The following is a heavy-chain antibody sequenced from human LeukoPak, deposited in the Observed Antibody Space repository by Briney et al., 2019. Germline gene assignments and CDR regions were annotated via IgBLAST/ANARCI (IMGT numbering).Heavy chain of an antibody. CDR2: IKQDGSEK. D-gene: IGHD2-2*02. J-gene: IGHJ4*02. V-gene: IGHV3-7*01. CDR1: GFTFSSYW. CDR3: ARLRPSYHFDY. Sequence: GGSLRLSCAASGFTFSSYWMSWVRQAPGKGLEWVANIKQDGSEKYYVDSVEGRFTISRDNAQNSLSLQMNSLRAEDTAVYYCARLRPSYHFDYWGQGTLVTVSS.